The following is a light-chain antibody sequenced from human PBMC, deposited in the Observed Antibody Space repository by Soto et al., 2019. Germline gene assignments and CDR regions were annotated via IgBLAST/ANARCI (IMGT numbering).Light chain of an antibody. J-gene: IGLJ1*01. CDR3: SSFAGSDNYV. V-gene: IGLV2-8*01. CDR1: SGDVGGYNS. CDR2: EVS. Sequence: QSALTQPPSASGSPGQSVTISCTGTSGDVGGYNSVSWYQHHPGKAPKLMIYEVSKRPSGVPDRFSGSKSANTASLTVSGLQAEDEADYYCSSFAGSDNYVFGTGTKLTVL.